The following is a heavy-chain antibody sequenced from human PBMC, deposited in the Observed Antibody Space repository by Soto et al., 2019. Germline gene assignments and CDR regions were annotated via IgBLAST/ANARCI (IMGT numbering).Heavy chain of an antibody. CDR3: ARDPGIAARTRYFDY. Sequence: QVQLVESGGGVVQPGRSLRLSCAASGFTFSSYGMHWVRQAPGKGLEWVAVIWYDGSNKYYADSVKGRFTISRDNSKNTLYLQMNSLRAEDTAVYYCARDPGIAARTRYFDYWGQGTLVTVSS. D-gene: IGHD6-6*01. CDR2: IWYDGSNK. J-gene: IGHJ4*02. CDR1: GFTFSSYG. V-gene: IGHV3-33*01.